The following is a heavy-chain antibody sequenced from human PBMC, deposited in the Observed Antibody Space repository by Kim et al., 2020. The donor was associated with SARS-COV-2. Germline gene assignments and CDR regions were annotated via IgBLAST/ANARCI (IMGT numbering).Heavy chain of an antibody. D-gene: IGHD2-15*01. CDR2: INSDGSST. CDR3: AREGHYCSGGSCNYGMDV. Sequence: GGSLRLSCAASGFTFSSYWMHWVRQAPGKGLVWVSRINSDGSSTSYADSVKGRFTISRDNAKNTLYLQMNSLRAEDTAVYYCAREGHYCSGGSCNYGMDVWGQGTTVTVSS. V-gene: IGHV3-74*01. CDR1: GFTFSSYW. J-gene: IGHJ6*02.